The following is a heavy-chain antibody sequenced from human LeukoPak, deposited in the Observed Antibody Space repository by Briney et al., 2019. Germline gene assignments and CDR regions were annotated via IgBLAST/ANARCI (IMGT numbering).Heavy chain of an antibody. D-gene: IGHD2-2*02. V-gene: IGHV1-69*13. J-gene: IGHJ5*02. Sequence: GASVKVSCKASGGTFTSYAISWVRQAPGQGLEWMGGIIPIFGTANYAQKFQGRVTITADESTSTAYMKLSSLRSEDTAVYYCARSAAIGRWFDPWGQGTLVTVSS. CDR1: GGTFTSYA. CDR3: ARSAAIGRWFDP. CDR2: IIPIFGTA.